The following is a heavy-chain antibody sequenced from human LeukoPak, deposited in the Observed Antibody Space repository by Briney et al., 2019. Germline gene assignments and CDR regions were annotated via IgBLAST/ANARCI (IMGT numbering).Heavy chain of an antibody. J-gene: IGHJ4*02. Sequence: PGGSLRLSCAASGFTFSSYWMSWVRQAPGKGLEWVANIKQDGSEKYYVDSVKGRFTISRDNAKNSLYLQMNSLRAEDTAVYYCAREEYYYGSGIFDYWGQGTLVTVSS. CDR3: AREEYYYGSGIFDY. CDR2: IKQDGSEK. CDR1: GFTFSSYW. V-gene: IGHV3-7*01. D-gene: IGHD3-10*01.